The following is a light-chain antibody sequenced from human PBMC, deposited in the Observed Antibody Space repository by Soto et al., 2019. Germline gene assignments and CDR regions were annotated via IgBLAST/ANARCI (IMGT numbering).Light chain of an antibody. V-gene: IGLV2-14*01. J-gene: IGLJ2*01. CDR2: DVG. Sequence: QSALPQPASVSGSPGQSITISCTGTSSDVGGYNSVSWYQQHPGKAPKLMIYDVGNRPSGVSSRFSGSKSGNTASLSISGLQAEDEADYYFTSYTGTSLVVFGGGTKLTVL. CDR1: SSDVGGYNS. CDR3: TSYTGTSLVV.